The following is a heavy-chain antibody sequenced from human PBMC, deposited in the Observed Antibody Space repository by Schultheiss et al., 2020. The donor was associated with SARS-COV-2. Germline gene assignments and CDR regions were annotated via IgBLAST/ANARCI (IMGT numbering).Heavy chain of an antibody. V-gene: IGHV4-59*10. CDR2: IYTSGST. J-gene: IGHJ5*02. Sequence: SETLSLTCAVYGGSFSGYYWSWIRQPAGKGLEWIGRIYTSGSTYYNPSLKSRVTMSVDTSKNQFSLKLSSVTAADTAVYYCARVFESSSWSTSNWFDPWGQGTLVTVSS. CDR1: GGSFSGYY. CDR3: ARVFESSSWSTSNWFDP. D-gene: IGHD6-13*01.